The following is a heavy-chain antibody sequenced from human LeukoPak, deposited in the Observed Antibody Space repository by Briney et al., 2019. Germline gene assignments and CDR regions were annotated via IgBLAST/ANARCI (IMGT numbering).Heavy chain of an antibody. V-gene: IGHV3-21*01. CDR3: AKDLRRVRGVIFYYYMDV. D-gene: IGHD3-10*01. Sequence: GGSLLLSCAASGFTFSSYSMNWVRPAPGKGLEWVSSISSSSSYIYYAASVKGRFTISRDNSKNTLYLQMNSLRAEDTAVYYCAKDLRRVRGVIFYYYMDVWGKGTTVTISS. CDR1: GFTFSSYS. J-gene: IGHJ6*03. CDR2: ISSSSSYI.